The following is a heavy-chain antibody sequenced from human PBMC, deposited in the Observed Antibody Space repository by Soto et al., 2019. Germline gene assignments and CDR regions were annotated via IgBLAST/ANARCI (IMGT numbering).Heavy chain of an antibody. CDR1: GXSVSSGSYY. D-gene: IGHD3-22*01. CDR3: ARVLVSHNYYDSSGYGYYFDY. V-gene: IGHV4-61*01. Sequence: LSLTFTVSGXSVSSGSYYWSWIRQPPGKGLEWIGYIYYSGSTNYNPSLKSRVTISVDTSKNQFSLKLSSVTAADTAVYYCARVLVSHNYYDSSGYGYYFDYWGQGTLVTVSS. J-gene: IGHJ4*02. CDR2: IYYSGST.